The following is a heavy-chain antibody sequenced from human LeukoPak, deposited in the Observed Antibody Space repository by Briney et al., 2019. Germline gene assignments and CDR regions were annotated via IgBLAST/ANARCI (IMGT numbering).Heavy chain of an antibody. V-gene: IGHV3-74*01. J-gene: IGHJ4*02. CDR2: ISDGGSTT. CDR3: SRSAYYDSSGNYYDY. Sequence: GGSLRLSCAASGFTFSSYWMHWVRQAPGKGLVWVSRISDGGSTTTYADSVKGRFTISRDNAKNTLYLQMNGLRAEDTAVYYCSRSAYYDSSGNYYDYWGQGTLVTVSS. CDR1: GFTFSSYW. D-gene: IGHD3-22*01.